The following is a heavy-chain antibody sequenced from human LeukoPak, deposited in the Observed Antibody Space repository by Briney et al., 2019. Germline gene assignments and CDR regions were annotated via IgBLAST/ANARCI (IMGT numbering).Heavy chain of an antibody. V-gene: IGHV4-4*02. CDR2: TSHTDNI. CDR3: ARSDDIGGSYRVYDS. Sequence: SETLSLTCAVSGGSKSSRNWWTWVRQARGKGLEWIGVTSHTDNINHNPSLQSRVIVSVVRSNNPCSRKLSPVTAAVSAVYSWARSDDIGGSYRVYDSRGQGILVTVSS. CDR1: GGSKSSRNW. D-gene: IGHD3-16*02. J-gene: IGHJ4*02.